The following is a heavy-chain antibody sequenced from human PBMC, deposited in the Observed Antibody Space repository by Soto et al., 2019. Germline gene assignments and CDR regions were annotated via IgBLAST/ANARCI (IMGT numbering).Heavy chain of an antibody. D-gene: IGHD3-10*01. CDR1: GWSFSGYY. V-gene: IGHV4-34*01. Sequence: PXEFLSLTCAVDGWSFSGYYWSWIRQPPGKGLDWIGEINHSGSTNYNPSLKSRVTISVDTSKNQFSLKLSSVTAADTAVYYCARGYGSGSYYRVARFDPWGQGTLVTVSS. CDR2: INHSGST. J-gene: IGHJ5*02. CDR3: ARGYGSGSYYRVARFDP.